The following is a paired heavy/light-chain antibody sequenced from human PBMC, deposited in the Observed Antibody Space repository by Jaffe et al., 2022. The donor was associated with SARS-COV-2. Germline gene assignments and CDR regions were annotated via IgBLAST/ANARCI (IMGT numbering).Heavy chain of an antibody. CDR1: GGSISSGGSY. CDR3: VREEWSCANGVCSGQFDP. J-gene: IGHJ5*02. CDR2: IYYSGST. V-gene: IGHV4-30-4*01. Sequence: QVQLQESGPGLVKPSQTLSLTCIVSGGSISSGGSYWSWIRQPPGKGLEWIAYIYYSGSTSYNPSLKSRVTISVDTSKNQFSLELSSVTAADTAVYYCVREEWSCANGVCSGQFDPWGQGTLVTVSS. D-gene: IGHD2-8*01.
Light chain of an antibody. V-gene: IGKV4-1*01. CDR2: WAS. CDR3: QQYASTARS. CDR1: QSVLLSSNNKNY. Sequence: DIVMTQSPDSLAVSLGERATINCKSSQSVLLSSNNKNYLSWYQQKPGQPPKLLIHWASTRESGVPDRFSGSGSGTDFTLTISSLQAEDVAVYYCQQYASTARSFGQGTKVEIK. J-gene: IGKJ1*01.